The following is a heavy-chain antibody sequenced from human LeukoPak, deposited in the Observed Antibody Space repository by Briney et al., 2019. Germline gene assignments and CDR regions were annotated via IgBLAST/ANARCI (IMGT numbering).Heavy chain of an antibody. CDR1: GFTFSRYW. CDR2: IHSDGRST. V-gene: IGHV3-74*01. CDR3: ARDPGGRYCSSTSCYTRGYYYYYMDV. Sequence: GGSLRLSCAASGFTFSRYWMHWVRQVPGKGLEWVSRIHSDGRSTTYADSVKGRFTISRDDAKNTLYLQMNGLRAEDTAVYYCARDPGGRYCSSTSCYTRGYYYYYMDVWGKGTTVTVSS. D-gene: IGHD2-2*01. J-gene: IGHJ6*03.